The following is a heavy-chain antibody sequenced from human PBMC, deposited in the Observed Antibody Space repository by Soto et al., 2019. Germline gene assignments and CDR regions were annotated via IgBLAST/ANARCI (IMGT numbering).Heavy chain of an antibody. D-gene: IGHD2-15*01. CDR2: ISSSSSYI. V-gene: IGHV3-21*01. CDR3: AIYCSGGSCSETYYYYGMAV. CDR1: GFTFSSYS. J-gene: IGHJ6*02. Sequence: EVQLVESGGGLVKPGGSLRLSCAASGFTFSSYSMNWVRQAPGKGLEWVSSISSSSSYIYYADSVKGRFTISRDNAKNSLYLQRNSLRAEDTAVYYCAIYCSGGSCSETYYYYGMAVWGQGTTVTVS.